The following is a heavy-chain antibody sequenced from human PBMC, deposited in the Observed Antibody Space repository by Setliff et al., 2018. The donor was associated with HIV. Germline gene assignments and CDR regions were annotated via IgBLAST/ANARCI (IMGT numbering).Heavy chain of an antibody. J-gene: IGHJ4*02. CDR1: GGSINSTSYY. Sequence: SETLSLTCTVSGGSINSTSYYWGWIRQPPGNGLEWTGSIYHTGSTYYKPSLKSRVTVSVDTSKNQFSLRLSSVATGDTAVYYCARSIAPVASGYYYFEYWGQGTLVTVSS. D-gene: IGHD3-3*01. V-gene: IGHV4-39*01. CDR2: IYHTGST. CDR3: ARSIAPVASGYYYFEY.